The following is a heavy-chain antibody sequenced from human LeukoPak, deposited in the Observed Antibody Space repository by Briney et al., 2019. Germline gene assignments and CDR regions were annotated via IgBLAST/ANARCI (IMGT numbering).Heavy chain of an antibody. D-gene: IGHD6-13*01. J-gene: IGHJ4*02. CDR2: ISGSGGST. Sequence: GGSLRLSCAASGFTFSSYAMSWVRQAPGKGLEWVSAISGSGGSTYYADSVKGRFTISRDNSKNTLYLQMNSLRAEDTAVYYCAKVTHSSSWYSREGTPEDYWGQGTLVTVSS. CDR1: GFTFSSYA. CDR3: AKVTHSSSWYSREGTPEDY. V-gene: IGHV3-23*01.